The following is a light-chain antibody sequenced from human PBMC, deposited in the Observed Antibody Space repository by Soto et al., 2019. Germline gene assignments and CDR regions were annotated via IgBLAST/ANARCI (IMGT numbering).Light chain of an antibody. CDR3: QQFGASLTWT. Sequence: EVVLTQSPATLSLSAGDRGTLSCRASQSVSSHLAWYQQKPGQAPRLLIFGASIRATGIPDRFSGSGSGTDFTLPISRLEPQDFAVYYCQQFGASLTWTFGQGTKVDIK. CDR1: QSVSSH. J-gene: IGKJ1*01. CDR2: GAS. V-gene: IGKV3-20*01.